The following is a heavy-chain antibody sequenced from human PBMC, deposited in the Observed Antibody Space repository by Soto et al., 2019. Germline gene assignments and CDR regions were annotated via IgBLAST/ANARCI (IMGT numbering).Heavy chain of an antibody. V-gene: IGHV4-34*01. CDR3: AIRRVLGVLDY. CDR1: GGSFSGYY. CDR2: INHSGST. J-gene: IGHJ4*02. Sequence: PSETLSLTCAVYGGSFSGYYWSWIRQPPGKGLEWIGEINHSGSTNYNPSLKSRVTISVDTSKNQFSLKLSSVTAADTAVYYCAIRRVLGVLDYWGQGTLVTVSS.